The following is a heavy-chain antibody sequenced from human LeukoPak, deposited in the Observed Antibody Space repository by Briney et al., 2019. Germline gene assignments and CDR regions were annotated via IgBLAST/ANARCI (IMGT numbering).Heavy chain of an antibody. Sequence: XMPWXXXAPGKGLVWVSRINSDGTTTSYADSVKGRFTVSRDNAKNTLYLQMNSLRAEDTAVYYCARATGSYYSLGYWGQGTLVTVSS. V-gene: IGHV3-74*01. D-gene: IGHD1-26*01. CDR2: INSDGTTT. CDR3: ARATGSYYSLGY. CDR1: X. J-gene: IGHJ4*02.